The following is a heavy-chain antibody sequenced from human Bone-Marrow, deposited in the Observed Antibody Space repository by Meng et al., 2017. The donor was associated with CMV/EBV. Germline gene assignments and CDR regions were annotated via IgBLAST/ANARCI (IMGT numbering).Heavy chain of an antibody. Sequence: GESLKISCAASGFTFSSYWMHWVRQAPGKGLVWVSRINSDGSSTSYADSVKGRFTISRDNAKNTLYLQMNSLRAEDTAVYYCAKDQVAAAAYYFDYWSQGTLVTVSS. CDR1: GFTFSSYW. D-gene: IGHD6-13*01. J-gene: IGHJ4*02. CDR2: INSDGSST. CDR3: AKDQVAAAAYYFDY. V-gene: IGHV3-74*01.